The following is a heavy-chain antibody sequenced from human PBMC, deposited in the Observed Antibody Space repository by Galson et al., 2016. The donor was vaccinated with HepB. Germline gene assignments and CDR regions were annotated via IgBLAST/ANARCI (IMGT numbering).Heavy chain of an antibody. V-gene: IGHV1-18*01. Sequence: SVKVSCKASGFLFNTYGFSWLRQAPGRGLEWMGWISAYNGNTNYAQRFQGRVTMTTDTSTSTACMELRSLRSDDTAAYFCARDPGGRGRGYYYGMDVWGQGTTVTVSS. CDR1: GFLFNTYG. J-gene: IGHJ6*02. D-gene: IGHD3-10*01. CDR3: ARDPGGRGRGYYYGMDV. CDR2: ISAYNGNT.